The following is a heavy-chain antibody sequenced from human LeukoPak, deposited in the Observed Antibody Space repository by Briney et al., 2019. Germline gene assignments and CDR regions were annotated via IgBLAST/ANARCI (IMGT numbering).Heavy chain of an antibody. CDR3: ARMYYYDSSGYYDAFDI. CDR2: INYSGST. J-gene: IGHJ3*02. Sequence: PSETLSLTCTVPGGSISSSSYYWGWIRQPPGKGLEWLGSINYSGSTYYNPSLKSRVTISVDTSKNQFSLKLSSVAAADTAVYYCARMYYYDSSGYYDAFDIWGQGTMVTVSS. CDR1: GGSISSSSYY. V-gene: IGHV4-39*01. D-gene: IGHD3-22*01.